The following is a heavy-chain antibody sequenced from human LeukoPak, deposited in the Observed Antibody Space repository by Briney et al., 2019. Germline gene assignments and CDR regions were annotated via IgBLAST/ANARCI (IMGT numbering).Heavy chain of an antibody. CDR1: GRSFSGYY. J-gene: IGHJ3*02. CDR2: INHSGST. CDR3: ARGGAATSILPRNAFDI. V-gene: IGHV4-34*01. D-gene: IGHD2-21*01. Sequence: PSETLSLTCAVYGRSFSGYYWSWIRQPPGKGLEWIGEINHSGSTNYNPSLKSRVTISVDTSKNQFSLKLSSVTAADTAVYYCARGGAATSILPRNAFDIWGQGTMVTVSS.